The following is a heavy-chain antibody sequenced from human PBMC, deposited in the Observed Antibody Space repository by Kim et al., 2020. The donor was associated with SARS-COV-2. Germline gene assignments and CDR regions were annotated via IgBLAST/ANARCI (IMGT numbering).Heavy chain of an antibody. Sequence: GGSLRLSCAASGFMFSSYSMNWVRQAPGKGLEWVASIKQDGSEKNYLDSVKGRFTISRDNAKNSLYLQMNSLRAEDTAVYYCARLFDYWGQGTLVTVSS. CDR1: GFMFSSYS. V-gene: IGHV3-7*01. CDR3: ARLFDY. J-gene: IGHJ4*02. CDR2: IKQDGSEK.